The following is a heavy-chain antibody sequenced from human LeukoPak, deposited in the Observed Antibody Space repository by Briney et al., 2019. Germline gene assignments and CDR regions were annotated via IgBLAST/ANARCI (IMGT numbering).Heavy chain of an antibody. CDR2: IWFDGSKT. J-gene: IGHJ4*02. Sequence: PGGSLRLSCAASGFTFSRNGMHWVRQAPGKGLEWVAVIWFDGSKTYYADSVKGRFTISRDNSKNTLELQMNSLRAEDTATYYCARFVDGYNLDYRGQGTLVTVSS. CDR3: ARFVDGYNLDY. V-gene: IGHV3-33*01. CDR1: GFTFSRNG. D-gene: IGHD5-24*01.